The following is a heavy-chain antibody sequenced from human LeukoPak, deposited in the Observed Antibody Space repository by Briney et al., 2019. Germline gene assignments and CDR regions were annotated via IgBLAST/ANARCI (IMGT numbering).Heavy chain of an antibody. V-gene: IGHV1-18*01. Sequence: ASVTVSFKASGYTFTSYGISWVRQAPGQGGEWMGWISAYNGNTNYAQKLQGRVTMTTDTSTSTAYMELRRLRSDDTAVYYCARDRIAVAGTTSDYWGQGTLVTVSS. J-gene: IGHJ4*02. CDR1: GYTFTSYG. CDR2: ISAYNGNT. CDR3: ARDRIAVAGTTSDY. D-gene: IGHD6-19*01.